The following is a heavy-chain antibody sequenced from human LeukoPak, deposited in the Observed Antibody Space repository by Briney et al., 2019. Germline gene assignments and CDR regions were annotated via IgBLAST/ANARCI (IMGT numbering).Heavy chain of an antibody. Sequence: SETLSLTCTVSGGSISSYYWSWIWQPPGKGLEWIGYIYYSGSTNYNPSLKSRVTISVDTSKNQFSLKLSSVTAADTAVYYCARGQLLRGWFDPWGQGTLVTVSS. CDR3: ARGQLLRGWFDP. CDR1: GGSISSYY. J-gene: IGHJ5*02. D-gene: IGHD2-2*01. V-gene: IGHV4-59*01. CDR2: IYYSGST.